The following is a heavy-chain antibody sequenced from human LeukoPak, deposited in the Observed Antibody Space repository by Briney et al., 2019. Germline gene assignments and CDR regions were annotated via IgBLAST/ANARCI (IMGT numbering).Heavy chain of an antibody. J-gene: IGHJ4*02. CDR2: IYTSGST. CDR1: GGSISSYY. V-gene: IGHV4-4*07. CDR3: ARDDHSGWFSY. D-gene: IGHD6-19*01. Sequence: SETLSLTCTVSGGSISSYYWSWIRQPAGKGLVWIGRIYTSGSTNYNPSLKSRVTMSVDTSKNQFSLKLSSVTAADTAVYYCARDDHSGWFSYWGQGTLVTVSS.